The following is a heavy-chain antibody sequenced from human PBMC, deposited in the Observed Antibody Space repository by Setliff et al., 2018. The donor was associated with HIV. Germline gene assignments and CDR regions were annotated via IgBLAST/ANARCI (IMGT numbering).Heavy chain of an antibody. CDR3: VRGFCSSTTCYEDYYYMDV. D-gene: IGHD2-2*01. V-gene: IGHV4-59*01. Sequence: PSETLSLTCTVSGGSISGYYWSWIRQHPGKGLEWIGTIFYTGNTNYNPSLKSRVTLSGGMSENQLFLRLTSVTAADTAVYYCVRGFCSSTTCYEDYYYMDVWGKGSTVTVSS. CDR2: IFYTGNT. J-gene: IGHJ6*03. CDR1: GGSISGYY.